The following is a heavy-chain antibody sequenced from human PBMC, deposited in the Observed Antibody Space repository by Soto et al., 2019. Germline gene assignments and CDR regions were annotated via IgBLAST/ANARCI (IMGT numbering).Heavy chain of an antibody. CDR2: INPGTGNT. Sequence: ASEKVSCKASGYTFTSYALHWVRQAPGQSLEWMGWINPGTGNTKFSQKFQGRVTITRDTSASTAYMEVSSLRSEDTAVYYCTRQYSNLPRFDPWGQGTLVTVSS. D-gene: IGHD4-4*01. CDR3: TRQYSNLPRFDP. V-gene: IGHV1-3*01. CDR1: GYTFTSYA. J-gene: IGHJ5*02.